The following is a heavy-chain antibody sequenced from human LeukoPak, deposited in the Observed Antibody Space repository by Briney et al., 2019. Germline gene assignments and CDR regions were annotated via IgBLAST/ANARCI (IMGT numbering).Heavy chain of an antibody. D-gene: IGHD3-22*01. Sequence: SETLSLTCTVSGDSISSSSYYWAWIRQPPWKGLEWIGSIFYSGSTYYNPSLKSRVTTSEDTSKNQFSLKLSSVTAADTAVYYCARTRDSNGYYVFDLWGQGTMVTVSS. CDR3: ARTRDSNGYYVFDL. V-gene: IGHV4-39*01. J-gene: IGHJ3*01. CDR2: IFYSGST. CDR1: GDSISSSSYY.